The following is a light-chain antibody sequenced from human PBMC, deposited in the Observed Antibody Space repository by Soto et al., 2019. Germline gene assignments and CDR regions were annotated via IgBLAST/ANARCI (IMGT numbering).Light chain of an antibody. J-gene: IGKJ5*01. CDR1: QSLVDSDDGDTY. CDR2: TLS. CDR3: MQRIAFPIT. V-gene: IGKV2-40*01. Sequence: DIVMTQKPLSLAVSPGEPASISCRSSQSLVDSDDGDTYLDWFLQKSGQSPQLLIHTLSHRASGVPDRFSGSGSGTDFTLQISKVEAEDVGVYYCMQRIAFPITFGHGTRLEI.